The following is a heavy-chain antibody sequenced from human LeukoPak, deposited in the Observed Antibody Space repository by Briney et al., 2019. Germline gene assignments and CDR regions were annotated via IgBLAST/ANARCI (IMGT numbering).Heavy chain of an antibody. CDR3: AREAYCSGGSCYFDY. J-gene: IGHJ4*02. Sequence: GGSLRLSCAASRFTFSSYGMHGVRQAPGKGLEGGAVIWYDESNKYYADSVKGRFTISRDNSKNTLYLQMNSLRAEDTAVYYCAREAYCSGGSCYFDYWGQGTLVTVSS. V-gene: IGHV3-33*01. D-gene: IGHD2-15*01. CDR1: RFTFSSYG. CDR2: IWYDESNK.